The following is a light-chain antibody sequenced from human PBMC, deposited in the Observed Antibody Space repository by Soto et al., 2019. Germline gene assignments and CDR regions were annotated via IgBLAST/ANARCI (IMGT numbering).Light chain of an antibody. CDR2: AAS. Sequence: DIQMTQSPSSVSASVGDTVTVTCRASQGISRWLAWYQQKPGKAPRLLIYAASSLQNGVPPRFSGTYSGTDFSLTISSLQPGDSATYFCQRTRDFPLTFGGRTKVDIK. CDR3: QRTRDFPLT. V-gene: IGKV1-12*01. CDR1: QGISRW. J-gene: IGKJ4*01.